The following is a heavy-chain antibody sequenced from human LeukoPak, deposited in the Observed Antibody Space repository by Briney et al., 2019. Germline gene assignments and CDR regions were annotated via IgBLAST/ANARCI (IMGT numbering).Heavy chain of an antibody. Sequence: PGGSLRLSCAASGFSFSNYAMHWVRQAPGKGLEWVAFIWYDGSNKYYADSVEGRFTISRDNSKNTLYFQMNSLRAEDTGVYYCAKDRASAAGTSFDYWGQGTLVTVSS. CDR1: GFSFSNYA. J-gene: IGHJ4*02. CDR2: IWYDGSNK. CDR3: AKDRASAAGTSFDY. D-gene: IGHD6-13*01. V-gene: IGHV3-30*02.